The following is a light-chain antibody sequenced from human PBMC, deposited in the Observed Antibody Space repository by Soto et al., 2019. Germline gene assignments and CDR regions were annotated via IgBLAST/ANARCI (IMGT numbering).Light chain of an antibody. CDR2: DND. J-gene: IGLJ1*01. CDR3: GTWATSLGAYV. CDR1: SSNIRYHF. Sequence: QSVLTQPPSVSAAPGQKVTISCSGSSSNIRYHFVAWCQHLPGTAPILLSYDNDKRPPGISDRFSGSKSGTSATLDIAGLQTGHEADYYCGTWATSLGAYVFGPGTKVTVL. V-gene: IGLV1-51*01.